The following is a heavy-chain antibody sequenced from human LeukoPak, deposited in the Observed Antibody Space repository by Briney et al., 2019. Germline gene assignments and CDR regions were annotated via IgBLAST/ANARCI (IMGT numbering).Heavy chain of an antibody. CDR3: ARPAYGDYYFDY. Sequence: GGSLRLSCAASGFTFSGYSMNWVRQAPGKGLEWVSSISSSSNYIYYADSVKGRFTISRDNSKNSPFLLMNSLRAEDTAVYYCARPAYGDYYFDYWGQGTLVTVSS. V-gene: IGHV3-21*01. CDR2: ISSSSNYI. CDR1: GFTFSGYS. D-gene: IGHD4-17*01. J-gene: IGHJ4*02.